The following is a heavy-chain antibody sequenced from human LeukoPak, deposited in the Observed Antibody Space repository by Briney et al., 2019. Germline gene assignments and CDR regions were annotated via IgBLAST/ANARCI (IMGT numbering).Heavy chain of an antibody. J-gene: IGHJ4*02. CDR1: GGSISSSY. CDR3: ARVQSNALLYYFDY. CDR2: IDYSGRS. Sequence: SETLSLTCSVSGGSISSSYWSWIRQPPGKGLEWIGNIDYSGRSSYNPSLKSRVTISVDTSKNQFSLKLSSVTAADTAVYYCARVQSNALLYYFDYWGQGTLVTVSS. D-gene: IGHD2-15*01. V-gene: IGHV4-59*12.